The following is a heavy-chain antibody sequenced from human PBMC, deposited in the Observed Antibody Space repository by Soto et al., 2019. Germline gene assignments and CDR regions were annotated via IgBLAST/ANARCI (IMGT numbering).Heavy chain of an antibody. CDR3: ARSGGSYYSYYYYGMDV. Sequence: ASVKVSCKASGYTFTSYGISWVRQAPGQGLEWMGWISAYNSNTNYAQKLQGRVTMTTDTSTSTAYMELRSLRSDDTAVYYCARSGGSYYSYYYYGMDVWGQGTTVTVSS. J-gene: IGHJ6*02. CDR2: ISAYNSNT. V-gene: IGHV1-18*01. D-gene: IGHD1-26*01. CDR1: GYTFTSYG.